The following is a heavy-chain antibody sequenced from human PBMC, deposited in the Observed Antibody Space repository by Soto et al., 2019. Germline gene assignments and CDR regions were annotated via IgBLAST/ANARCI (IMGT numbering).Heavy chain of an antibody. J-gene: IGHJ4*02. CDR2: IYPGDSET. Sequence: GESLKISCKGSGYNFSNFWIAWVRQMPGRGLEWMGIIYPGDSETTYRPSFQGQVTISADKSVNTAYVQWNRLKASDTAIYYCARLLTADGPTAWGSFDFWGPGTLVTV. CDR3: ARLLTADGPTAWGSFDF. V-gene: IGHV5-51*01. CDR1: GYNFSNFW. D-gene: IGHD7-27*01.